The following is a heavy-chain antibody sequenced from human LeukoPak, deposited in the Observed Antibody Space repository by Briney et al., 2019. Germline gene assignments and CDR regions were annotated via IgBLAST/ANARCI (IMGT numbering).Heavy chain of an antibody. Sequence: PSETLSLTCTVSGGSISTYSWNWIRQPAGKGLEWIGHLSTSESTNYNPSLKGRVTMSVDKSKNQFSLRMSSVTAADTAVYYCARAGSYYDSSTPGLFDYWGQGTLVTVSS. CDR3: ARAGSYYDSSTPGLFDY. D-gene: IGHD3-22*01. J-gene: IGHJ4*02. CDR2: LSTSEST. V-gene: IGHV4-4*07. CDR1: GGSISTYS.